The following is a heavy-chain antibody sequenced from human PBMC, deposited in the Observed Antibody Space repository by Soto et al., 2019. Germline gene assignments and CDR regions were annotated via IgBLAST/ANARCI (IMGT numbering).Heavy chain of an antibody. Sequence: TSETLSLTCTVSGGSISSGDYYWSWIRQPPGKGLEWIGYIYYSGSTYYNPSLKSRVTISVDTSKNQFSLKLSSVTAADTAVYYCARDGPQQLVPMQHYYYYYMDVWGKGTTVTVSS. D-gene: IGHD6-13*01. CDR2: IYYSGST. V-gene: IGHV4-30-4*02. CDR1: GGSISSGDYY. CDR3: ARDGPQQLVPMQHYYYYYMDV. J-gene: IGHJ6*03.